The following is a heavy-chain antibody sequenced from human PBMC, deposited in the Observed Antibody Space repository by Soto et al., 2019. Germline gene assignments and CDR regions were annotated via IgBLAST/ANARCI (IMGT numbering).Heavy chain of an antibody. Sequence: SGPTLVNPTQTLTLTFTFSGVALSTSGICGSWIRQPPGKSLEWLALIDWDDDKYYSTSLKTRLTISKDTSKNQVVLTMTNMDPVDTATYYCARIRVYYDSSGSSDYYGMDVWGQGTTVPVSS. CDR3: ARIRVYYDSSGSSDYYGMDV. J-gene: IGHJ6*02. D-gene: IGHD3-22*01. V-gene: IGHV2-70*01. CDR2: IDWDDDK. CDR1: GVALSTSGIC.